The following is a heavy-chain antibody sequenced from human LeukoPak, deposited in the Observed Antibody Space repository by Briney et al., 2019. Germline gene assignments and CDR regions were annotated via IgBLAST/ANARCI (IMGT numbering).Heavy chain of an antibody. V-gene: IGHV3-7*03. CDR1: GFTFGSYW. CDR3: AKSPYSSSSQYYFDY. D-gene: IGHD6-6*01. J-gene: IGHJ4*02. Sequence: GGSLRLSCAASGFTFGSYWMTWVRQAPGKGLEWVANMNQDGSEKYYVDSVKGRFTISRDNVKKSLYLQMNSLRAEDTAVYYCAKSPYSSSSQYYFDYWGQGTLVTVSS. CDR2: MNQDGSEK.